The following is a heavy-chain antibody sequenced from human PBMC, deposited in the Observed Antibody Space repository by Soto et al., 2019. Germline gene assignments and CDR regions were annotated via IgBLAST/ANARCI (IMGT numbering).Heavy chain of an antibody. J-gene: IGHJ6*02. D-gene: IGHD1-26*01. CDR2: ISYGGSNK. CDR3: ARDVESGSSQYYYFYYDMDV. CDR1: GFTFSSYA. Sequence: GGSLRLSCAASGFTFSSYAMHWVRQAPGKGLEWVAVISYGGSNKYYADSLKGRFTIPRDNSKNTLYLQMNSLRADDTAVYYCARDVESGSSQYYYFYYDMDVWGQGTTVTVSS. V-gene: IGHV3-30-3*01.